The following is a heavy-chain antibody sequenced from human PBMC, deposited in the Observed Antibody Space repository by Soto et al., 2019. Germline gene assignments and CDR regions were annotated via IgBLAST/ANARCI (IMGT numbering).Heavy chain of an antibody. CDR2: IKSKTDGGTT. CDR3: TTDLRGYCSSTSCYPGWFDP. J-gene: IGHJ5*02. V-gene: IGHV3-15*01. CDR1: GFTFSNAW. Sequence: GGSLRLSCAASGFTFSNAWMSWVRQAPGKGLEWVGRIKSKTDGGTTDYAAPVKGRFTISRDDSKNTLYLQMNSLKTEDTAVYYCTTDLRGYCSSTSCYPGWFDPWGQGTLVTVSS. D-gene: IGHD2-2*01.